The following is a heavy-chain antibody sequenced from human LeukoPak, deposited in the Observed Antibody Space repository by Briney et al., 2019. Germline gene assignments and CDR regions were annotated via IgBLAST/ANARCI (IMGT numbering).Heavy chain of an antibody. Sequence: GRSLRLSCAASGFTFSRYPMSWVRQAPGKGLEWVSTIFNSGDSTYYADSVKGRFTISSDNSKNTLYLQMNSLKTEDTAVYYCTRDRFGGDPDDAFDIWGQGTMVTVSS. V-gene: IGHV3-23*01. CDR2: IFNSGDST. CDR1: GFTFSRYP. CDR3: TRDRFGGDPDDAFDI. J-gene: IGHJ3*02. D-gene: IGHD2-21*02.